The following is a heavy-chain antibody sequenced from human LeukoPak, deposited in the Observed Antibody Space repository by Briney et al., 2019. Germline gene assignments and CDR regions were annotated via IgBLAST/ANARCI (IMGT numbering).Heavy chain of an antibody. J-gene: IGHJ4*02. CDR1: GFTFGDYA. CDR3: AKRRYDSSGHFDS. CDR2: ISGSGSYT. V-gene: IGHV3-23*01. Sequence: GGSLRLSCTASGFTFGDYAMSWVRQAPGKGLEWVSAISGSGSYTDYADSVKGRFTISKDNSKNTLYMRMSSLRAEDTAVYYCAKRRYDSSGHFDSWGQGTLVTVSS. D-gene: IGHD3-22*01.